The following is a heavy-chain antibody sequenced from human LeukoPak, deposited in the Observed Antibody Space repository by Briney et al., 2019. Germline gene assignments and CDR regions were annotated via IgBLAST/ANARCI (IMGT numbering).Heavy chain of an antibody. CDR2: IHTSGST. CDR3: ARDRYYYDSSGYCRFDY. V-gene: IGHV4-61*02. D-gene: IGHD3-22*01. Sequence: SETLSLTCTVSGGSISSGSYYWSWIRQPAGKGLEWIGRIHTSGSTIYNPPLQSRVTISLDTSKNQFSLKLSSVTAADTAVYYCARDRYYYDSSGYCRFDYWGQGTLVTVSS. J-gene: IGHJ4*02. CDR1: GGSISSGSYY.